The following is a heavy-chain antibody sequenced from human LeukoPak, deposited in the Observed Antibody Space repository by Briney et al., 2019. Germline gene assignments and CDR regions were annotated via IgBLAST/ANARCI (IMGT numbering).Heavy chain of an antibody. CDR3: AKVGIEQWLTQGQFFDY. Sequence: QPGGSLRLSCAASGFTFSTYGMSWVGQAPGKGVEWVSRISSNGDSTNYADSVKGRFTISRDSSKNTLYLQMNSLRAEDTAVYYCAKVGIEQWLTQGQFFDYWGQGTLVTVPS. J-gene: IGHJ4*02. CDR1: GFTFSTYG. V-gene: IGHV3-23*01. D-gene: IGHD6-19*01. CDR2: ISSNGDST.